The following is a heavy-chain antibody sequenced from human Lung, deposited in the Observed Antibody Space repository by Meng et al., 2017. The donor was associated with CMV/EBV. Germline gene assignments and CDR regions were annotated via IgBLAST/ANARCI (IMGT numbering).Heavy chain of an antibody. CDR2: IKHDGNEK. CDR3: ANSGLSGRTR. V-gene: IGHV3-7*01. Sequence: GXSXKISCVGSGSAFSDYWMSWVRRAPGKGLEWVATIKHDGNEKYHVDSAKGRFTISRDNAKNSLFLQMDSLRAEDTAMYYCANSGLSGRTRWGQGTLVTVSS. CDR1: GSAFSDYW. J-gene: IGHJ4*02.